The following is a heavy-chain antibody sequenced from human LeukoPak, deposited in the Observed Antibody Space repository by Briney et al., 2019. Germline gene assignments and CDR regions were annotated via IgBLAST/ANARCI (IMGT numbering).Heavy chain of an antibody. J-gene: IGHJ4*02. Sequence: SVKVSCKASGGTFSSYAISWVRQAPGQGLGWMGGIIPIFGTANYAQKFQGRVTITADKSTSTAYMELSSLRSEDTAVYYCASGISSSWTVGRFDYWGQGTLVTVSS. CDR2: IIPIFGTA. D-gene: IGHD6-13*01. CDR3: ASGISSSWTVGRFDY. V-gene: IGHV1-69*06. CDR1: GGTFSSYA.